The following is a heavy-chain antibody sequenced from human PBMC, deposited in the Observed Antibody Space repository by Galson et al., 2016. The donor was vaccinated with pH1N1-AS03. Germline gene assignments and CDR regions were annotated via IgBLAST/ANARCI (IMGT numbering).Heavy chain of an antibody. J-gene: IGHJ4*02. CDR1: GFTFSKTG. V-gene: IGHV3-21*01. Sequence: SLRLSCAASGFTFSKTGMNWVRQAPGKGPEWVSSIDEGGSHPYSADSLQGRFTISRDNTKNPLFLHMNSLRAGDTAVYYCVTDGTFGSTIEHWGQGTLVTVSS. D-gene: IGHD2-15*01. CDR2: IDEGGSHP. CDR3: VTDGTFGSTIEH.